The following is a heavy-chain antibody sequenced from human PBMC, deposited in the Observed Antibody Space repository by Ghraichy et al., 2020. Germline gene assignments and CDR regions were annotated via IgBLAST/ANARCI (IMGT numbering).Heavy chain of an antibody. V-gene: IGHV3-11*01. J-gene: IGHJ4*02. Sequence: GGSLRLSCAASGFTFSDYYMSWIRQAPGKGLEWVSYISSSGSTIYYADSVKGRFTISRDNAKNSLYLQMNSLRAEDTAVYYCAFLGYVVTSFLRQFVDYWGQGTLVTVSS. D-gene: IGHD3-22*01. CDR3: AFLGYVVTSFLRQFVDY. CDR2: ISSSGSTI. CDR1: GFTFSDYY.